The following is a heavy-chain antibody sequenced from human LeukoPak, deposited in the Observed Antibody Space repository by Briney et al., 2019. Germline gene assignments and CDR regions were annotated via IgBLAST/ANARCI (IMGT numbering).Heavy chain of an antibody. CDR3: ARQTGSGLFILP. Sequence: SETLSLTCTVSGVSISSSNSYWGWIRQPPGKGLEWIVSIYYSGNTYDNASLKSQVSISIDTSKNRFSLKLTSVTAATPAVYYCARQTGSGLFILPGGQGTLVTVSS. V-gene: IGHV4-39*01. CDR1: GVSISSSNSY. CDR2: IYYSGNT. J-gene: IGHJ4*02. D-gene: IGHD3-3*01.